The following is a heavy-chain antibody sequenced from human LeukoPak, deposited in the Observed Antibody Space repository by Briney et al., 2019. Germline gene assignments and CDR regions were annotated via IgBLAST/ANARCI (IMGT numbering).Heavy chain of an antibody. Sequence: SQTLSLTCAISGDSVSSISVAWNWIRQSPSRGLEWLGRTYYRSKWYYEYAVSVKGRININPDPSKNQFSLQLNSVTPEDTAVYYCALARSEYHYGMDVWGQGTTVTVSS. CDR1: GDSVSSISVA. V-gene: IGHV6-1*01. CDR2: TYYRSKWYY. J-gene: IGHJ6*02. CDR3: ALARSEYHYGMDV.